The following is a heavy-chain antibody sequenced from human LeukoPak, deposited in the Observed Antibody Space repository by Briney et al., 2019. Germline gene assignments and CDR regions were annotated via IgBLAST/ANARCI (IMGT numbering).Heavy chain of an antibody. V-gene: IGHV3-21*01. D-gene: IGHD3-22*01. CDR3: AKNYYDSSGCFDY. CDR1: GFSFSTYR. Sequence: PGGSLRLSCAASGFSFSTYRMNWVRQAPGKGLEWVSSISSNGDSIYYADSVKGRFTISRDNSKNTLYLQMNSLRAEDTAVYYCAKNYYDSSGCFDYWGQGTLVTVSS. CDR2: ISSNGDSI. J-gene: IGHJ4*02.